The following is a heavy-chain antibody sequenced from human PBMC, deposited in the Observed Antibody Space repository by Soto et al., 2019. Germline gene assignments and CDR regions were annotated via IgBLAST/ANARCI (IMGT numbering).Heavy chain of an antibody. CDR1: GGTFSSYT. CDR2: IIPILGIA. J-gene: IGHJ4*02. V-gene: IGHV1-69*02. Sequence: QVQLVQSGAEVKKPGSSVKVSCKASGGTFSSYTISWVRQAPGQGLEWMGRIIPILGIANYAQKFQGRVTITADKSTSTAYMELSSLRSEDTAVYYCARAEGYCSGGSCYRFDYWGQGTLVTVSS. D-gene: IGHD2-15*01. CDR3: ARAEGYCSGGSCYRFDY.